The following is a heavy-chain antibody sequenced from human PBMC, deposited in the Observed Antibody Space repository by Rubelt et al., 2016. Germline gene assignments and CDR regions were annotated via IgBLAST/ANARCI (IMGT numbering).Heavy chain of an antibody. V-gene: IGHV1-69*12. Sequence: QVQLVQSGAEVKKPGSSVKVSCKASGGTFSSYAISWVRQAPGQGLEWMGGIIPIFGTANYAQKFQGRVTLTADESTSTAYMELSSLRSEDTAVYYCARTPPQIAAADHNWFDPWGQGTLVTVSS. CDR2: IIPIFGTA. CDR1: GGTFSSYA. J-gene: IGHJ5*02. CDR3: ARTPPQIAAADHNWFDP. D-gene: IGHD6-13*01.